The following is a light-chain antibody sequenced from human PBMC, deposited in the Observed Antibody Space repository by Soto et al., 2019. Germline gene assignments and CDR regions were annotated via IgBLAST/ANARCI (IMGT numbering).Light chain of an antibody. CDR1: QSVSSN. Sequence: ERVMTQSPATLSVSQGERATLSCRASQSVSSNLAWYQQKPGQAPRLLIYDASNRATGIPARFSGSGSGTDFTLTISSLEPEDFAVYYCQQRGNWPSFGGGTKVDIK. CDR3: QQRGNWPS. V-gene: IGKV3-11*01. CDR2: DAS. J-gene: IGKJ4*01.